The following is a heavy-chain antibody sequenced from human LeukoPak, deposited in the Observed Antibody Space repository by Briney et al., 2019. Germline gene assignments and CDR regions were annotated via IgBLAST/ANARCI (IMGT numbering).Heavy chain of an antibody. CDR3: ARDAPYYDFWSGYSGHYFDY. V-gene: IGHV4-59*01. Sequence: SETLSLTCTVSGGSISSYYWSWIRQPPGKGLEGIGYIYYSGSTNYNPSLKSRGTISVDTSKNQFSLKLSSVTAAHTAVYYCARDAPYYDFWSGYSGHYFDYWGQGTLVTVSS. CDR2: IYYSGST. D-gene: IGHD3-3*01. CDR1: GGSISSYY. J-gene: IGHJ4*02.